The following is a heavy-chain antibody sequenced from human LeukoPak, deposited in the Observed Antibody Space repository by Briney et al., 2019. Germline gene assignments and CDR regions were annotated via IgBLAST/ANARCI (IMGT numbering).Heavy chain of an antibody. CDR1: GGSISSGSYY. Sequence: SETLSLTCTVSGGSISSGSYYWSWIRQPAGKGLEWIGHIYTSGSTDYNPSLKSRVTISVDTSKNQFSLKLSSVTAADKAVYYCARRILKYYYGRGTGIYWFAPRGQGTLITVSS. CDR3: ARRILKYYYGRGTGIYWFAP. J-gene: IGHJ5*02. V-gene: IGHV4-61*09. D-gene: IGHD3-10*01. CDR2: IYTSGST.